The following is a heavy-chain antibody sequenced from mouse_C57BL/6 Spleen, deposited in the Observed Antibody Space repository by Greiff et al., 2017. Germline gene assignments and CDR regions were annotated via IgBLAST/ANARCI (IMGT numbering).Heavy chain of an antibody. V-gene: IGHV1-85*01. CDR3: ARSDDYCGGNDYCDD. CDR1: GYTFTSYD. Sequence: VQLQQSGPELVKPGASVKLSCKASGYTFTSYDINWVKQRPGPGLEWIGWIYPRDGSTKYNEKFKGKATLTVDTSSSTAYMVRHSLTSEDSAVYFCARSDDYCGGNDYCDDWGQGTTLTVSS. D-gene: IGHD1-1*01. CDR2: IYPRDGST. J-gene: IGHJ2*01.